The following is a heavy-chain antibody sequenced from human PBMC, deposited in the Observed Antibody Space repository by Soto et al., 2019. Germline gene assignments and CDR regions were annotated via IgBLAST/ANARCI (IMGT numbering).Heavy chain of an antibody. V-gene: IGHV3-48*03. Sequence: GGSLRLSCEVSGFIFSEYEFNWVRQAPGKGLEWVSYNGKNGRDIYDADSVKGRFTISRDDDKSTRYLEMNSRRAEDTAVYYCVRAPDPMYYAKDAWGQGTMVTVSS. D-gene: IGHD2-8*01. CDR2: NGKNGRDI. CDR3: VRAPDPMYYAKDA. J-gene: IGHJ6*02. CDR1: GFIFSEYE.